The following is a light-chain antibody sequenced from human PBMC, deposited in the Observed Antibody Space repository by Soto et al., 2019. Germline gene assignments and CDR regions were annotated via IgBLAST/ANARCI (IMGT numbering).Light chain of an antibody. CDR3: QKYDTAPLT. J-gene: IGKJ1*01. CDR2: AAS. Sequence: DIQMTQSPSSLSSSVGDRVTIACRASQGISTYLAWYQQKPGKVPKLLIYAASTLLSGVPSRFSGSGSGTDFALTISSLQPEDVATYYWQKYDTAPLTFGQGTKVEIK. CDR1: QGISTY. V-gene: IGKV1-27*01.